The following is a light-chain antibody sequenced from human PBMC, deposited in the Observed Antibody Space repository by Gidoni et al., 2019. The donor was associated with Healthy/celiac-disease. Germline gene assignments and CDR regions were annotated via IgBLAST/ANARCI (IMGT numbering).Light chain of an antibody. CDR3: QQYGRF. V-gene: IGKV3-20*01. CDR2: GAS. J-gene: IGKJ4*01. Sequence: EIVWTPSPGTPSLSPGARATRSCRASQSVSSSYLAWYQQKPGQAPRLLIYGASSRATGIPDGFSCSGSVTVFTLTISRLEPEDFAFYYCQQYGRFFGGGTKVEIK. CDR1: QSVSSSY.